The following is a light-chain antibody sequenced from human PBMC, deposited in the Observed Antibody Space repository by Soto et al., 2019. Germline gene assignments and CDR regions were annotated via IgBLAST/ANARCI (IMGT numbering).Light chain of an antibody. CDR3: QQYGGSPCT. Sequence: EIVLTQSPGTLSLSPGERATLSCRASQSVSVNSLAWYQQKGGQAPRLLIYAASTRATGVPDRFSGTGSGTDFALTISRLENYDSAVYYCQQYGGSPCTFGPGTKVDIK. CDR2: AAS. J-gene: IGKJ3*01. CDR1: QSVSVNS. V-gene: IGKV3-20*01.